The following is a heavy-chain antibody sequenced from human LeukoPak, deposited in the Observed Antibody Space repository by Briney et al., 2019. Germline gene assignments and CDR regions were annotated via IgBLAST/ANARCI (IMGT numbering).Heavy chain of an antibody. CDR2: INWNGGST. V-gene: IGHV3-20*04. CDR3: ARTYYDILTGYNPYFDY. Sequence: GGSLRLSCAASGFTFDDYGMTWVRQAPGKGLEWVSGINWNGGSTGYADSVKGRFTISRDNAQNFLYLQMNSLRAEGTAVYYCARTYYDILTGYNPYFDYWGQGILVTVSS. J-gene: IGHJ4*02. D-gene: IGHD3-9*01. CDR1: GFTFDDYG.